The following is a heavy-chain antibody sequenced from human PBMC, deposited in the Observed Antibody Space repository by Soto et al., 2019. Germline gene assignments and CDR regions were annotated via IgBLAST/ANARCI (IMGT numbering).Heavy chain of an antibody. CDR3: ARHTIDRYGHEY. D-gene: IGHD5-18*01. Sequence: GESLKISCKGSGYSFTSYWIGWVRQMPGKGLELMGIIYAGDSESRYNPSFQGQVTISVDKPISTAYLQWSSLKASDTAMYYCARHTIDRYGHEYWGQGTLVTVSS. V-gene: IGHV5-51*01. CDR2: IYAGDSES. CDR1: GYSFTSYW. J-gene: IGHJ4*02.